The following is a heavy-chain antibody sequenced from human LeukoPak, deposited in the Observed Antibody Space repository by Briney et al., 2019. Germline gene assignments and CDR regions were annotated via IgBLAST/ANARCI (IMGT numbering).Heavy chain of an antibody. CDR2: ISINGDKT. V-gene: IGHV3-64*04. J-gene: IGHJ6*02. CDR1: GFTFSGHF. Sequence: GGSLRLSCSASGFTFSGHFMHWVRQAPGKGLEYVSSISINGDKTYYAESVKGRFTISRDNAKNSLYLQMSNLRAEDTAVYFCAGGGGLDVWGQGATVTVSS. D-gene: IGHD3-16*01. CDR3: AGGGGLDV.